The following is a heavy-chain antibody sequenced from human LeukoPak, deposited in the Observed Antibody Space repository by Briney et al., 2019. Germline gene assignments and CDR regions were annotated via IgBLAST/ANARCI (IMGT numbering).Heavy chain of an antibody. CDR3: VRQGGRGGSIWGSSDC. Sequence: VESLKISCKASGNKLTSFWIGWVRQMPGKGLEWMAMIYPGCSDPRYNPSFEGQVTISADQFVSTGCLQWNSLKASETAMYYRVRQGGRGGSIWGSSDCWGQGTLVIV. V-gene: IGHV5-51*01. D-gene: IGHD3-16*01. J-gene: IGHJ4*02. CDR2: IYPGCSDP. CDR1: GNKLTSFW.